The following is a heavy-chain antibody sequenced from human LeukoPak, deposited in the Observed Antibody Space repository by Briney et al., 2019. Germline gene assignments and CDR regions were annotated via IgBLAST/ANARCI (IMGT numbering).Heavy chain of an antibody. CDR1: GFTFDDYA. V-gene: IGHV3-9*03. CDR2: ISWNSGSI. D-gene: IGHD6-6*01. Sequence: GGSLRLSCAASGFTFDDYAMHWVRHAPGKGLEGVSGISWNSGSIVYADSVKGRFTISRDNAKNSLYLQMNSLRAEDMALYYCAKGSSSSLGCAFDIWGQGTMVTVSS. CDR3: AKGSSSSLGCAFDI. J-gene: IGHJ3*02.